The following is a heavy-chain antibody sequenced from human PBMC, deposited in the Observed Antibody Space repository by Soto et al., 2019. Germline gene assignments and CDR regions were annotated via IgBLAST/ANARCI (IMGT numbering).Heavy chain of an antibody. CDR3: ARVSAAVTGTTDNWFDP. CDR1: GYTFTSYA. V-gene: IGHV1-3*01. CDR2: INAGNGNT. Sequence: ASVKVSCKASGYTFTSYAMHWVRQAPGQRLEWMGWINAGNGNTKYSQKFQGRVTITRDRSASTAYMERRSLRSEDTAVYYCARVSAAVTGTTDNWFDPWGQGTLVTVSS. D-gene: IGHD1-7*01. J-gene: IGHJ5*02.